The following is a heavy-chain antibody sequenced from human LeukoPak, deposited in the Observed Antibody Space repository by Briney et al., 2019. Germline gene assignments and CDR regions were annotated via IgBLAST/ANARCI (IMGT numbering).Heavy chain of an antibody. CDR2: IKQDGSEK. J-gene: IGHJ3*02. D-gene: IGHD4-23*01. Sequence: GGSLRLSCAASGFSFSIYWMSWVRQAPGKGLEWVANIKQDGSEKYYVDSVKGRFTISRDNAKNSLYLQMNSLRAEDTAVYYCARVVLELETTVVLGAFDIWGQGTMVTVSS. CDR1: GFSFSIYW. V-gene: IGHV3-7*01. CDR3: ARVVLELETTVVLGAFDI.